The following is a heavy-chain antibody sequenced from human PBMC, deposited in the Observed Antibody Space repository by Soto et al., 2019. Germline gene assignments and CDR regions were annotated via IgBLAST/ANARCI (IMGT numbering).Heavy chain of an antibody. CDR3: ARAMVVTQNWFDP. CDR2: IYYSGST. CDR1: GGSISSGDYY. V-gene: IGHV4-30-4*01. Sequence: QVQLQESGPGLVKPSQTLSLTCTVSGGSISSGDYYWSWIRQPPGKGLEWIGYIYYSGSTYYNPSLKSRVTISVDTSKNQFSLKLTSVTAADTAVYYCARAMVVTQNWFDPWGQGTLVTVSS. J-gene: IGHJ5*02. D-gene: IGHD2-21*02.